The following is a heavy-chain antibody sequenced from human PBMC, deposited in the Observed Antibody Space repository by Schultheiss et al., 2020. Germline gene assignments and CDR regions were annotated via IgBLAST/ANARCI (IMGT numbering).Heavy chain of an antibody. CDR2: ISGSGGST. CDR1: GFTFSGYS. Sequence: GGSLRLSCAASGFTFSGYSMNWVRQAPGKGLEWVSAISGSGGSTYYADSVKGRFTISRDNSKNTLYLQMNSLRAEDTAVYYCAKDLNDSSGYYYYYYYGMDVWGQGTTVTVSS. D-gene: IGHD3-22*01. CDR3: AKDLNDSSGYYYYYYYGMDV. V-gene: IGHV3-23*01. J-gene: IGHJ6*02.